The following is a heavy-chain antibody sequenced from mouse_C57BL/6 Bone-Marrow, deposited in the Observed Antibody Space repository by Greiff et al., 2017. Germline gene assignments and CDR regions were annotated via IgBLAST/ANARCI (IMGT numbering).Heavy chain of an antibody. CDR3: ARDPYYYGSSPVYFDY. V-gene: IGHV1-19*01. J-gene: IGHJ2*01. Sequence: EVQLQQSGPVLVKPGASVKMSCKASGYTFTDYYMNWVKQSHGKSLEWIGVINPYNGGTSYNQKFKGKATLTVDKSSSTAYMQLDSLTSEDSAVYYCARDPYYYGSSPVYFDYWGQGTTLTVSS. CDR2: INPYNGGT. D-gene: IGHD1-1*01. CDR1: GYTFTDYY.